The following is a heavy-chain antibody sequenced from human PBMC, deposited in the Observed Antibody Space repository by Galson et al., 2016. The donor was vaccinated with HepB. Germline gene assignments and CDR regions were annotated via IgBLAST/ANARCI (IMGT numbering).Heavy chain of an antibody. CDR3: ARGQAVLRASDWLRGRGYFDS. Sequence: SETLSLTCAVYGGSFSDSYWSWIRHSPGKGLEWIGEINRSGSINYKPSLTTRSTIAIATSKKQFSLNLRSVSAADTAVYYCARGQAVLRASDWLRGRGYFDSWGQGTRVSVSS. D-gene: IGHD3-9*01. J-gene: IGHJ4*02. CDR1: GGSFSDSY. V-gene: IGHV4-34*01. CDR2: INRSGSI.